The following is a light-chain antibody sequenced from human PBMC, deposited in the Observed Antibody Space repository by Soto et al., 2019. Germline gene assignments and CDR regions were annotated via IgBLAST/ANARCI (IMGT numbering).Light chain of an antibody. Sequence: QSGLTQPASASGFPGQSITISCSGSSSDVGTYNYVSWHQQHPGKAPKLVIYDVSNRPSGVSNRFSGSKSGNTASLTISGLQAEDEADYYCSSYTSSGSTHVLFGGGTKLTVL. J-gene: IGLJ2*01. CDR3: SSYTSSGSTHVL. CDR1: SSDVGTYNY. CDR2: DVS. V-gene: IGLV2-14*01.